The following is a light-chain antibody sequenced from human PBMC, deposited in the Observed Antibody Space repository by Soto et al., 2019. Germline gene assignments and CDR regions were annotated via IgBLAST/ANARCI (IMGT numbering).Light chain of an antibody. J-gene: IGKJ5*01. V-gene: IGKV3-15*01. Sequence: IVLTQSPATLSLSPGERATLSCRASQNISSYLIWYQQKPGQAPRLLMYGASNRATGFPARFSGSGSGTEFTLTISSLQSEDFAVYYCQQYNNWPPLTFGQGTRLEI. CDR3: QQYNNWPPLT. CDR1: QNISSY. CDR2: GAS.